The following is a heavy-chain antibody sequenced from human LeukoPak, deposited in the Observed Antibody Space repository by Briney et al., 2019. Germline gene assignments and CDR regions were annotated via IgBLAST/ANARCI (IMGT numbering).Heavy chain of an antibody. V-gene: IGHV3-30-3*01. CDR3: AKGYCSSTSCYNSFWFDP. J-gene: IGHJ5*02. CDR1: GFTFSSSA. CDR2: ISYDGSNK. Sequence: GGSLRLSCAASGFTFSSSAMHWVRQAPDKGLEWVAVISYDGSNKYYADSVKGRFTISRDNSKNTLYLQMNSLRAEDTAVYYCAKGYCSSTSCYNSFWFDPWGQGTLVTVSS. D-gene: IGHD2-2*02.